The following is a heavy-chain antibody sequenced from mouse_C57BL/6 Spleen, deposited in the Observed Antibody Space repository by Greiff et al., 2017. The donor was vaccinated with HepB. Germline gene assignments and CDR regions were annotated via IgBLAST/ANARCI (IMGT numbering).Heavy chain of an antibody. Sequence: QVQLQQPGAELVKPGASVKLSCKASGYTFTSYWIHWVKQRPGQGLEWIGMIHPNSGSTNYNEKFKSKATLTVDKSSSTAYMQLSSLTSEDSAVYYCASGGYYDYSWFAYWGQGTLVTVSA. V-gene: IGHV1-64*01. CDR1: GYTFTSYW. J-gene: IGHJ3*01. CDR2: IHPNSGST. CDR3: ASGGYYDYSWFAY. D-gene: IGHD2-4*01.